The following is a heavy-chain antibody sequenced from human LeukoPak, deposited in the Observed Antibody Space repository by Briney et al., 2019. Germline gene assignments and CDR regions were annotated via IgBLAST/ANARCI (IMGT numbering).Heavy chain of an antibody. CDR2: INPNSAGT. CDR1: GYTLTGSF. J-gene: IGHJ5*02. Sequence: GASVKVSCKTSGYTLTGSFIHWVRQAPGQGLEWMGWINPNSAGTNSAQKFQGRLTMTWDTSIRTAYMQLGWLKSDDTAVYYCASEGDGSNLYSWFDRWGQGTLVTVSA. CDR3: ASEGDGSNLYSWFDR. D-gene: IGHD5-24*01. V-gene: IGHV1-2*02.